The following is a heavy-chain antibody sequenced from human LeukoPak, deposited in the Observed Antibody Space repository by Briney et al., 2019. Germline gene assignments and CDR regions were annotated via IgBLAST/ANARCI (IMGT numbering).Heavy chain of an antibody. Sequence: GRSLRLSCAASGFTFNGHSMHWVRQAPGKGLEWVAHISYDGSNTFFADSVKGRFTISRDNAKNTVYLQMNSLRAEDTAVYYCARGKATIRFDYWGQGALVTVSS. CDR2: ISYDGSNT. D-gene: IGHD5-24*01. V-gene: IGHV3-30*04. CDR1: GFTFNGHS. CDR3: ARGKATIRFDY. J-gene: IGHJ4*02.